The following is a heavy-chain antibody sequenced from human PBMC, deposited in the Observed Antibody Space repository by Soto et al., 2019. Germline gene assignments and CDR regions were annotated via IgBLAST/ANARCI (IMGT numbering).Heavy chain of an antibody. J-gene: IGHJ3*02. CDR2: ISSSGSTI. CDR1: GFTFSDYY. V-gene: IGHV3-11*01. Sequence: QVQLVESGGGLVKPGGSLRLSCAASGFTFSDYYMSWIRQAPGKGLEWVSYISSSGSTIYYADSVKGRFTISRDNAKNSLDLQMNSLRAEDTAVYYCASRITIFGVVIIPRTIWGQGTMVTVSS. CDR3: ASRITIFGVVIIPRTI. D-gene: IGHD3-3*01.